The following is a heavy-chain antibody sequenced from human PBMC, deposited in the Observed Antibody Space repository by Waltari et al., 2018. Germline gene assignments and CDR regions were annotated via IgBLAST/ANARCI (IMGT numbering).Heavy chain of an antibody. V-gene: IGHV1-69-2*01. Sequence: EVQLQQSGAELKKPGTTVTISCRTSGYTFPNYYIHWMRQATGKGLEWMGRGDPEDGETRYAEKFQGRVVISADTSTDTVYMDLSSLISADTAVYYCATATKDTVKKYFHYWGQGTQVTVSS. CDR1: GYTFPNYY. J-gene: IGHJ1*01. CDR3: ATATKDTVKKYFHY. CDR2: GDPEDGET. D-gene: IGHD4-17*01.